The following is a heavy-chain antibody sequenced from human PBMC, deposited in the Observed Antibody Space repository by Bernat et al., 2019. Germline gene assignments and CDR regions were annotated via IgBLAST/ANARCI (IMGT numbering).Heavy chain of an antibody. Sequence: QVQLVQSGAEVKKPGASVKVSCKASGYTFTGYYMHWVRQAPGQGLEWMGWINPNSGGTNYAQKFQGRVTTTRDTSISTAYMELSRLRSDDTAVYYCARELGYCSGGSCSGGRIIKNYFDYWGQGTLVTVSS. D-gene: IGHD2-15*01. CDR3: ARELGYCSGGSCSGGRIIKNYFDY. J-gene: IGHJ4*02. V-gene: IGHV1-2*02. CDR1: GYTFTGYY. CDR2: INPNSGGT.